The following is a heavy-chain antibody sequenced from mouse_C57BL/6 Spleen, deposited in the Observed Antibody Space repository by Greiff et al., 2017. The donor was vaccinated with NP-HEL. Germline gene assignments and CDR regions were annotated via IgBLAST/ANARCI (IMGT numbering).Heavy chain of an antibody. V-gene: IGHV5-17*01. D-gene: IGHD1-1*01. Sequence: EVKLMESGGGLVKPGGSLKLSCAASGFTFRDYGMHWVRQAPEKGLEWVAYISSGSSTIYYADTVKGRFTISRDNAKNTLFLQMTSLRSEDTAMYYCARRYYCSEGYFDYWGQGTTLTVSS. CDR3: ARRYYCSEGYFDY. J-gene: IGHJ2*01. CDR1: GFTFRDYG. CDR2: ISSGSSTI.